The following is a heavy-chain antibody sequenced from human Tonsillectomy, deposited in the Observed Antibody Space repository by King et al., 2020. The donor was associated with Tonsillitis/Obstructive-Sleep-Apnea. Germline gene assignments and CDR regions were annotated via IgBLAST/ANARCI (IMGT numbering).Heavy chain of an antibody. CDR2: IKQDGREK. CDR3: AREYCSGGSCYSGAFDI. D-gene: IGHD2-15*01. V-gene: IGHV3-7*04. Sequence: VQLVESGGGLVQPGGSLRLSCAASGFTFSGYWMTWVRQAPGKGLEWVANIKQDGREKYYVDSVRGRFTISRDNAKNSLYLQMNSLRAEDTAVYYCAREYCSGGSCYSGAFDIWGQGTMVTVSS. CDR1: GFTFSGYW. J-gene: IGHJ3*02.